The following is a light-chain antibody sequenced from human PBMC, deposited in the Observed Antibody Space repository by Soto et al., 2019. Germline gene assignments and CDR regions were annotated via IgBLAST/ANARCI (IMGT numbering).Light chain of an antibody. J-gene: IGKJ1*01. CDR1: QSVLYSSNNKNY. CDR2: WAS. Sequence: DIVMTQSPDSLAVSLGERATINCKSSQSVLYSSNNKNYLAWYQQKPGQPPKLLIYWASTRESGVPDRFSGSGSGTDFTLTISSLQAEDVAVSYCQQYYRPWTFGQGTKVEIK. CDR3: QQYYRPWT. V-gene: IGKV4-1*01.